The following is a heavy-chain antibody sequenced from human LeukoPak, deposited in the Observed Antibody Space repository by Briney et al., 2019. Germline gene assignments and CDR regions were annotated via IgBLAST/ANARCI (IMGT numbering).Heavy chain of an antibody. J-gene: IGHJ6*02. D-gene: IGHD6-6*01. CDR1: GGSFSGYY. CDR3: ARYGSSRYYGMDV. Sequence: PSETLSLTCAVYGGSFSGYYWSWIRQPPGKGLEWIGEINHSGSTNYNPSLKSRVTISVDTSKNQFSLKLSSVTAADTAVYYCARYGSSRYYGMDVWGQGTTVTVSS. CDR2: INHSGST. V-gene: IGHV4-34*01.